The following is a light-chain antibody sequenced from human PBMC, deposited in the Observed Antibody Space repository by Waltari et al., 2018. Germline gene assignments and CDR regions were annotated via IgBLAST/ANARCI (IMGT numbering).Light chain of an antibody. CDR2: DAS. V-gene: IGKV3-11*01. J-gene: IGKJ2*01. Sequence: EIVLTQSPATLSLSPGERATLSCRASQRVSNYLAWYQQKPGQAPRLLIYDASNRATVIPARFSGSGSGTDFTLTISSLEPEDFAVYYCQQRSKWPPYTFGQGTKLEIK. CDR1: QRVSNY. CDR3: QQRSKWPPYT.